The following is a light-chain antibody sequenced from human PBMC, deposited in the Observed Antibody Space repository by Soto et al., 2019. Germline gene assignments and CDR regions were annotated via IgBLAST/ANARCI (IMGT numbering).Light chain of an antibody. CDR3: CSYAFSLFV. V-gene: IGLV2-11*01. J-gene: IGLJ1*01. CDR1: SSDVGGYNY. Sequence: QSALTQPRSVSGSPGQSVTISCTGTSSDVGGYNYVSWYQQHPGKAPKLMIYDVSKRPSGVPDRFSGSKSGNTASLTISGRQAEVEADYYCCSYAFSLFVFGTGTKLTVL. CDR2: DVS.